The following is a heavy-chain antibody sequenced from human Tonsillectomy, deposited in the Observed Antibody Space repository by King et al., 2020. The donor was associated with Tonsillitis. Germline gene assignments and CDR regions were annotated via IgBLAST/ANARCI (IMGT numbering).Heavy chain of an antibody. CDR1: GYTFTSYY. V-gene: IGHV1-46*03. D-gene: IGHD5-18*01. J-gene: IGHJ4*02. CDR3: ASGEVDTAMVYY. Sequence: QLVQSGAEVKKPGASVKVSCKASGYTFTSYYMHWVRQAPGQGLEWMGIINPSGGSTSYAQKFQGRVTMTRDTSTSTVYMELSSLRSEDTAAYYCASGEVDTAMVYYWGQGTLVTVSS. CDR2: INPSGGST.